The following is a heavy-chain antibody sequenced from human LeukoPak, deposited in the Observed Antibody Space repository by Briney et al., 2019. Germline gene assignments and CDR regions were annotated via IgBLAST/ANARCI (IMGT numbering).Heavy chain of an antibody. J-gene: IGHJ4*02. CDR2: IYYSGST. CDR3: ARDISGDYYFDY. Sequence: PSETLSLTCTVSGGSISSSSYYWGWIRQPPGKGLEWIGSIYYSGSTYYNPSLKSRVTISVDTSKNQFSLKLSSVTAADTAVYYCARDISGDYYFDYWGQGTLVTVSS. D-gene: IGHD1-26*01. V-gene: IGHV4-39*02. CDR1: GGSISSSSYY.